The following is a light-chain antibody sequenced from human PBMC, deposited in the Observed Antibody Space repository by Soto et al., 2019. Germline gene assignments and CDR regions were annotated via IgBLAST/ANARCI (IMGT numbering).Light chain of an antibody. J-gene: IGKJ4*01. Sequence: EILMTQSPATLSLSPGEGATLSCRASQSVHRDLAWYQQKPGQAPRLLIYDASTRATGVPVRFSGSGSGTEFTLTISSLQSEDFAVYYCQQYTNWPPLSFGGGTKVEV. CDR3: QQYTNWPPLS. CDR1: QSVHRD. CDR2: DAS. V-gene: IGKV3-15*01.